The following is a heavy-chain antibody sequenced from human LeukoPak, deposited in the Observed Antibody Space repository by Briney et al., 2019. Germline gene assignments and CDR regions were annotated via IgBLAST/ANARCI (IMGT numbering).Heavy chain of an antibody. CDR1: GGSISSGGYR. V-gene: IGHV4-31*11. CDR2: INYSGNT. D-gene: IGHD2-21*01. J-gene: IGHJ1*01. Sequence: SQTLSLTCAVSGGSISSGGYRWTWIRQYPGKGLEWIRYINYSGNTYYNPSLKSRVIISVDTSKNQFSLNLNSVTAADTAVYYCAREMDAHPRIVVWGQGTLVTVSS. CDR3: AREMDAHPRIVV.